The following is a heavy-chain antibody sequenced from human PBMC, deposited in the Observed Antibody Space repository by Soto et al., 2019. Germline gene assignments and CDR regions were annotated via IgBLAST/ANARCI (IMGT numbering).Heavy chain of an antibody. Sequence: SETLPLTCTVSGGSISGGGYYWSWIRQHPGKGLEWIGYIYYSGSTYYNPSLKSRVTISVDTSKDQFSLKLSSVTAADTAVYYCARVEVVPAAIDYWGQGTLVTV. J-gene: IGHJ4*02. D-gene: IGHD2-2*01. CDR2: IYYSGST. CDR1: GGSISGGGYY. CDR3: ARVEVVPAAIDY. V-gene: IGHV4-31*03.